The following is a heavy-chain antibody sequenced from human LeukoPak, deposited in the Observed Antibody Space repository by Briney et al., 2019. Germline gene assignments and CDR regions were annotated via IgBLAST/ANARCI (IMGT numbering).Heavy chain of an antibody. D-gene: IGHD2/OR15-2a*01. V-gene: IGHV3-74*03. Sequence: GGSLRLSCAAPGFSFSSYWMHWVRQAPGKGLVWVARISPDGSSALSADSVRGRFTISRDNADNTLYLQLNSLRAEDTAVYYCARVSFCPRCHFDYWGQGTLVTVSS. CDR3: ARVSFCPRCHFDY. J-gene: IGHJ4*02. CDR2: ISPDGSSA. CDR1: GFSFSSYW.